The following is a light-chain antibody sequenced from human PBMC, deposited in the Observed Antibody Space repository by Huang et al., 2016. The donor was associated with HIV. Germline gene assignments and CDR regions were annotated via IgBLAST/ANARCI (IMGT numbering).Light chain of an antibody. Sequence: EIVLTQSPATLSLSPGDRATLSCRASQSVGVYLAWYQQKPGQAPRRRIIEAPNRATGIPDRFSGSGSGTDFTLTIDSLQPDDFAIYYCQQRTKWPPVLTFGGGTRVEIK. CDR2: EAP. CDR3: QQRTKWPPVLT. CDR1: QSVGVY. J-gene: IGKJ4*01. V-gene: IGKV3-11*01.